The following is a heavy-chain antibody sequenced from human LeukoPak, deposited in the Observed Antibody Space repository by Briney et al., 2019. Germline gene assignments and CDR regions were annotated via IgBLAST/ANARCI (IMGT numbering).Heavy chain of an antibody. V-gene: IGHV4-31*03. J-gene: IGHJ3*02. Sequence: NPSQTLSLTCTVSGDSVSSGDYYWSWIRQHPGKGLEWIGYIYYSGSTYYNPSLKSRVTISVDTSKNQFSLKLSSATAADTAVYYCAREAYDTPRDAFDIWGQGTMVTVSS. CDR1: GDSVSSGDYY. CDR3: AREAYDTPRDAFDI. CDR2: IYYSGST. D-gene: IGHD3-22*01.